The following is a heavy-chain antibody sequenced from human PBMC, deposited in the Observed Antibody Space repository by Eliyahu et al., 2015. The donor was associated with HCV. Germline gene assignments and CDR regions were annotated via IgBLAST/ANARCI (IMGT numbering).Heavy chain of an antibody. CDR1: GYXFTTYX. D-gene: IGHD1-1*01. CDR2: ISAHNGHX. CDR3: ARALPYNYFDTTAYLDY. V-gene: IGHV1-18*01. J-gene: IGHJ4*02. Sequence: QVQLVQSGAEVKKPGASVKVSCKASGYXFTTYXISWVRQAPGQGLEWMXWISAHNGHXDYAQKLQGRVTMTTDTSTSTAQMELRSLRSDDTAVYYCARALPYNYFDTTAYLDYWGQGTLVTVSS.